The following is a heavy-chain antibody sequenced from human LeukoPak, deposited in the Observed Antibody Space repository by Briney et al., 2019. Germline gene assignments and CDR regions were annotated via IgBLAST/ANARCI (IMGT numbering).Heavy chain of an antibody. CDR1: GFTFSSYS. D-gene: IGHD6-19*01. CDR2: ISSSSSYI. V-gene: IGHV3-21*01. Sequence: GGSLRLSCAASGFTFSSYSMNWVRQAPGKGLEWVSSISSSSSYIYYADSVKGRFTISRDNAKNSLYLQMNSLRAEDTAVYYCARDVRAVAGLLDYWGQGTLVSVSS. CDR3: ARDVRAVAGLLDY. J-gene: IGHJ4*02.